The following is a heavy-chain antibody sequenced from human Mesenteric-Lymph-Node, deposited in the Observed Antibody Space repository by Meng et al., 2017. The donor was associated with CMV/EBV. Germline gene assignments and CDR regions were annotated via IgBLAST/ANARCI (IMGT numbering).Heavy chain of an antibody. CDR2: IYHSGTT. D-gene: IGHD3-22*01. J-gene: IGHJ5*02. Sequence: CTVSGDSISSGGYFWNWLRPHPGKGLEWIGSIYHSGTTYYNPSLKSRVAISVDTSKNQFSLRLSSVTAADTAVYYCARDSSGYYWFDPWGQGTLVTVSS. CDR3: ARDSSGYYWFDP. V-gene: IGHV4-31*03. CDR1: GDSISSGGYF.